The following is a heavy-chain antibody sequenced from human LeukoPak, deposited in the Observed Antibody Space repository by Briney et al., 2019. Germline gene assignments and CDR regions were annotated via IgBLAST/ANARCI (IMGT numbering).Heavy chain of an antibody. CDR1: GFTFSDYT. CDR3: ARDLGARGY. Sequence: GGSLRPSCAASGFTFSDYTMNWVRQAPGKRLEWLSSISSRGSVIYYADSVKGRFTISRDNANNSLYLQMNSLRADDTAVYYCARDLGARGYWGRGILVTVSS. V-gene: IGHV3-21*01. CDR2: ISSRGSVI. D-gene: IGHD3-16*01. J-gene: IGHJ4*02.